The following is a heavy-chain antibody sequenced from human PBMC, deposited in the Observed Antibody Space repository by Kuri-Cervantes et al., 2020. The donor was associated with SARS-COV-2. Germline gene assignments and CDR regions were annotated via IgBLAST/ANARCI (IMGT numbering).Heavy chain of an antibody. CDR2: ISSSGSTI. CDR1: GFTFSDYY. Sequence: GESLKISCAASGFTFSDYYMSWIRQAPGKGLEWVSYISSSGSTIYYADSVKGRFTISRDNAKNSLYLQMNSLRAEDTAVYYCARERVDYGDYHDYWGQGTLVTVSS. CDR3: ARERVDYGDYHDY. V-gene: IGHV3-11*01. J-gene: IGHJ4*02. D-gene: IGHD4-17*01.